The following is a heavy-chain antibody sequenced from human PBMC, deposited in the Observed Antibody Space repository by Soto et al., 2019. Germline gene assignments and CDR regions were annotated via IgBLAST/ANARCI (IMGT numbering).Heavy chain of an antibody. CDR1: GYTFTSYD. Sequence: QVQLVQSGAEVKKPGASVKVSCKASGYTFTSYDINWVRQATGQGLEWMGWMNPNSGNTGYAQKFQGRVTMTTTSSMSTAYMELSSLRSEDTAGYYCARMEYYYGMDVWGQGTTVTVSS. J-gene: IGHJ6*02. D-gene: IGHD1-1*01. CDR3: ARMEYYYGMDV. V-gene: IGHV1-8*01. CDR2: MNPNSGNT.